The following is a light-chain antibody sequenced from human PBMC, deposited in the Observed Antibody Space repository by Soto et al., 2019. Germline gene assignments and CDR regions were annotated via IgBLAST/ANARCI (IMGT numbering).Light chain of an antibody. Sequence: DIVLTQSHGTLSFSPGDRATLSCRTSHSINTSFLAWFQQKPGQAPRLLIYAASTRATGIPDRFSGSASETDFTLTINRLEPEDAAVYYCQQYDSAPFSLGPGTKVDIK. CDR2: AAS. CDR1: HSINTSF. J-gene: IGKJ3*01. V-gene: IGKV3-20*01. CDR3: QQYDSAPFS.